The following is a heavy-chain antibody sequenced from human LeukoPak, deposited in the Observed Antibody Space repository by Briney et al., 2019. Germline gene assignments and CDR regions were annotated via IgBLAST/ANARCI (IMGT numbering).Heavy chain of an antibody. CDR3: ARQPKLEEKYYYDSSGYYFDY. J-gene: IGHJ4*02. V-gene: IGHV4-39*01. D-gene: IGHD3-22*01. CDR2: IYYSGST. Sequence: PSETLSLTCTVSGGSISSSSYYWGWIRQPPGKGLEWIGSIYYSGSTYYNPSLKSRVTISVDTSKNQFSLKLSSVTAADTAVYYCARQPKLEEKYYYDSSGYYFDYWGQGTLVTVSS. CDR1: GGSISSSSYY.